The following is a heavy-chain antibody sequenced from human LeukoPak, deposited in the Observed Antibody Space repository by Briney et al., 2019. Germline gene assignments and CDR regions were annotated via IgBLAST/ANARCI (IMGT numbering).Heavy chain of an antibody. J-gene: IGHJ4*02. Sequence: SVKVSCKASGGTFISYAISWVRQAPGQGLEWMGGIIPIFGTANYAQKFQGRVTITADESTSTAYMELSSLRPEDTAVYYCARGDGSGSYYPADYWGQGTLVTVSS. CDR3: ARGDGSGSYYPADY. CDR1: GGTFISYA. D-gene: IGHD3-10*01. CDR2: IIPIFGTA. V-gene: IGHV1-69*13.